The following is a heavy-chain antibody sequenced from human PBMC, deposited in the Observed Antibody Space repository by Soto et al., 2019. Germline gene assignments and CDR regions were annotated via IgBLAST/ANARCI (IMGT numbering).Heavy chain of an antibody. Sequence: GSGPTLVNPTQTLTLTCTFSGFSLSTSGMRVSWIRQPPGKALEWLARIDWDDDKFYSTSLKTRLTISKDTSKNQVVLTMTNMDPVDTATYYWAREADMYYYDSSGYYSGFDYWGQGTLVAVSS. CDR3: AREADMYYYDSSGYYSGFDY. D-gene: IGHD3-22*01. CDR2: IDWDDDK. J-gene: IGHJ4*02. CDR1: GFSLSTSGMR. V-gene: IGHV2-70*04.